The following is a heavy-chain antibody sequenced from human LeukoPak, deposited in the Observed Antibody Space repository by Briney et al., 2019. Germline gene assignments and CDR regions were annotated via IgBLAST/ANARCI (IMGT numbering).Heavy chain of an antibody. CDR1: GGSISSGSYY. CDR3: ARGEYVAVAGTLIFDY. V-gene: IGHV4-61*02. Sequence: SQTLSLTCTVSGGSISSGSYYWSWIRQPAGKGLEWIRRIYTSGNTNYNPSLKSRVTISVDTSKNQFSLKLSSVTAADTAVYYCARGEYVAVAGTLIFDYWGQGTLVTVSS. D-gene: IGHD6-19*01. J-gene: IGHJ4*02. CDR2: IYTSGNT.